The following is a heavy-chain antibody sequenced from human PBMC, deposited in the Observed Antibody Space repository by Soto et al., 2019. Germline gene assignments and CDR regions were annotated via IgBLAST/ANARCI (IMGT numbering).Heavy chain of an antibody. CDR3: ARDRGSGLYYDYYGMDV. CDR1: GFTFSSYA. D-gene: IGHD3-22*01. CDR2: ISYDGSNK. V-gene: IGHV3-30-3*01. J-gene: IGHJ6*02. Sequence: GGSLRLSCAASGFTFSSYAMHWVRQAPGKGLEWVAVISYDGSNKYYADSVKGRFTISRDNSKNTLYLQMNSLRAEDTAVYYCARDRGSGLYYDYYGMDVWGQGTTVTVSS.